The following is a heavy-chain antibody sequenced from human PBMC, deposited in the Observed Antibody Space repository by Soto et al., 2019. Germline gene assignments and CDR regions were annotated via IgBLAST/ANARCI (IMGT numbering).Heavy chain of an antibody. J-gene: IGHJ4*02. D-gene: IGHD6-6*01. CDR1: GFTFSSYA. CDR3: AKDGGFSSSPSYFHY. Sequence: GGSLRLSCTASGFTFSSYAMSWVRQAPGEGLEWVSTISGTGGTTYYADSVKGWFTISRDNSKNTLYLQLDSLRADDTAVYYCAKDGGFSSSPSYFHYWGQGTLVTVSS. V-gene: IGHV3-23*01. CDR2: ISGTGGTT.